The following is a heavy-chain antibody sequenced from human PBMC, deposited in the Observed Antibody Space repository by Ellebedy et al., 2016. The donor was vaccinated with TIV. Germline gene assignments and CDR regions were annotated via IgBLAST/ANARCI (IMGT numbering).Heavy chain of an antibody. CDR2: INHSGST. J-gene: IGHJ4*02. V-gene: IGHV4-39*07. Sequence: MPSETLSLTCTVSGGSIRSSSYYWSWIRQPPGKGLEWIGEINHSGSTNYNPSLKSRVTISVDTSRNQFSLKLTSVTAADTAVYYCARDRRGSYDYWGQGTLITVSS. D-gene: IGHD3-10*01. CDR3: ARDRRGSYDY. CDR1: GGSIRSSSYY.